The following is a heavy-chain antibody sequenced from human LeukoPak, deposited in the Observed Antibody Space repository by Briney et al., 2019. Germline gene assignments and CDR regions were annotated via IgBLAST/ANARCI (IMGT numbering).Heavy chain of an antibody. J-gene: IGHJ4*02. D-gene: IGHD1-26*01. CDR2: IYYSGST. CDR1: GGSVNSGSYY. Sequence: SETLSLTCTVSGGSVNSGSYYWNWIRQPPGKGLEWIGYIYYSGSTNYNPSLKSRVTISVDTSRNQFSLKLSSVTAADTAVYYCARAAYSGSYHSDYWGQGTLVTVSS. V-gene: IGHV4-61*01. CDR3: ARAAYSGSYHSDY.